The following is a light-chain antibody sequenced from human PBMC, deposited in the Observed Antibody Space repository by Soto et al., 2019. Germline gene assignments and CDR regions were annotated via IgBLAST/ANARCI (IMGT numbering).Light chain of an antibody. V-gene: IGKV3-11*01. CDR2: DAS. CDR1: QSVSSY. Sequence: EIVLTQSPATLSLSPGERATLSCRASQSVSSYLAWYQQKPGQAPRLLIYDASNRATGIPARFSGSGSGTDVTLTISSREPEDFGVYYCQQRRNWPPFTFGPGPKVDIK. CDR3: QQRRNWPPFT. J-gene: IGKJ3*01.